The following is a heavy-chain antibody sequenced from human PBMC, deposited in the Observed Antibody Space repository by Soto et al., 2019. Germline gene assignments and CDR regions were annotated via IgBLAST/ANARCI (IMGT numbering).Heavy chain of an antibody. J-gene: IGHJ4*02. V-gene: IGHV3-64D*06. D-gene: IGHD5-18*01. CDR3: VKISSRTYGYSYGSDFDY. CDR1: GFTFSSYA. Sequence: EESLRLSCSASGFTFSSYAMHWVRQAPGKGLEYVSAISSNGGSTYYADSVKGRFTISRDNSKNTLYLQMSSLRAEDTAVYYCVKISSRTYGYSYGSDFDYWGQGTLVTVSS. CDR2: ISSNGGST.